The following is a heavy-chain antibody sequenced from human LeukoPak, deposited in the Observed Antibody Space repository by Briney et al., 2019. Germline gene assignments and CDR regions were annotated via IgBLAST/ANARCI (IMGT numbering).Heavy chain of an antibody. CDR2: IYYSGST. Sequence: SQTLSLTCTVSGGSISSGGYYWSWIRQHPGKGLEWIGYIYYSGSTYYNPSLKSRVTISVDTSKNQFSLKLSSVTAADTAVYYCAVQGDYDYYYYMDVWGKGTTVTVSS. V-gene: IGHV4-31*03. D-gene: IGHD2-21*02. J-gene: IGHJ6*03. CDR3: AVQGDYDYYYYMDV. CDR1: GGSISSGGYY.